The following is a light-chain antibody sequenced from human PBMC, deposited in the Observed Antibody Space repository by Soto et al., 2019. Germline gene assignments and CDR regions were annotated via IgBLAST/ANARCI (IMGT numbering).Light chain of an antibody. J-gene: IGKJ1*01. Sequence: EIVMTQSPGTLSVSPGERATLSCRASQSVNSNLAWYQQKPGQSPRLLIYDAATRATDIPARFSGSGSGTKFTLTISSLQSEDFAVYYCQQYNDWPRTCGQGTNVDIK. CDR1: QSVNSN. V-gene: IGKV3-15*01. CDR3: QQYNDWPRT. CDR2: DAA.